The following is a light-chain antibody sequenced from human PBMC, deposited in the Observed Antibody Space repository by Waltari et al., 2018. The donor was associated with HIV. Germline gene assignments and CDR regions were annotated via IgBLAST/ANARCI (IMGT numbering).Light chain of an antibody. V-gene: IGKV1-39*01. Sequence: DIQMTQSQSSLSASVGDRVPITCRASQTFSRYLNWYQQKPGKAPKLLIYATSNLQSGVPSRCSGSGSESDFTLTISRLEPEDFAIYYWQQTYSPPQTFGGGTKVEIK. CDR2: ATS. CDR1: QTFSRY. J-gene: IGKJ4*01. CDR3: QQTYSPPQT.